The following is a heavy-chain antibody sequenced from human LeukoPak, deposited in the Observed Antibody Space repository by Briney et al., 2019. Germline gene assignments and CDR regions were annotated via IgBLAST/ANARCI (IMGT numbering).Heavy chain of an antibody. CDR3: AKLYPGGKLDF. V-gene: IGHV4-34*01. D-gene: IGHD1-14*01. CDR1: GGSFSGYY. CDR2: INHSGST. J-gene: IGHJ4*02. Sequence: SETLSLTCAVYGGSFSGYYWSWIRQPPGKGLEWIGEINHSGSTNYNPSLKSRVTISVDTSKNQFSLRLSSVTAADTAVYYCAKLYPGGKLDFWGQGTLVTVSS.